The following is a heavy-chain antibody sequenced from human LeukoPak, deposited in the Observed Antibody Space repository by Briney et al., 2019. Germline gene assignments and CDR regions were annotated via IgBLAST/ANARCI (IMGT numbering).Heavy chain of an antibody. J-gene: IGHJ1*01. Sequence: PSQTLSLTCTVSGGSISSGSYYWSWIRQPAGKGLEWIGRIYTSGSTNYNPSLKSRVTISVDTSKNQFSLKLSSVTAADTAVYYCARDPYYYGSGTLGEYFQHWGQGTLVTVSS. D-gene: IGHD3-10*01. V-gene: IGHV4-61*02. CDR1: GGSISSGSYY. CDR3: ARDPYYYGSGTLGEYFQH. CDR2: IYTSGST.